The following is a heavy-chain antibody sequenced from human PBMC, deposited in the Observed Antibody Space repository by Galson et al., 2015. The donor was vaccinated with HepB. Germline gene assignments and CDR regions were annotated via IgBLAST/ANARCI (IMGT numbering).Heavy chain of an antibody. D-gene: IGHD6-6*01. CDR2: TYYRSKWYN. CDR3: AREGIEYSSSSGYYYYYMDV. V-gene: IGHV6-1*01. J-gene: IGHJ6*03. Sequence: CAISGDSVSSNSAAWNWIRQSPSRGLEWLGRTYYRSKWYNDCAVSVKSRITINPDTSKNQFSLQLNSVTPEDTAVYYCAREGIEYSSSSGYYYYYMDVWGKGTTVTVSS. CDR1: GDSVSSNSAA.